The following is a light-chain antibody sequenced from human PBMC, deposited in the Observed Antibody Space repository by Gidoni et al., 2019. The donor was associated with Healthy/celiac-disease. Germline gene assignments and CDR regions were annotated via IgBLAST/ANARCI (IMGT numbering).Light chain of an antibody. CDR2: AAS. Sequence: DIQMTQSPSSLSASVGDRVTIPCRASQSISSYLNWYQQKPGKAPKLLIYAASSLQSGVPSRFSGSGSGTDFTLTISTLQPEDFATYYCQQSYSTRRVTFGQXTRLEIK. CDR3: QQSYSTRRVT. CDR1: QSISSY. V-gene: IGKV1-39*01. J-gene: IGKJ5*01.